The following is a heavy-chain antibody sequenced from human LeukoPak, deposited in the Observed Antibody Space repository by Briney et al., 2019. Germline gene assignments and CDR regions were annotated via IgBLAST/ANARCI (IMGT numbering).Heavy chain of an antibody. CDR3: ARRIFDSIDAFDI. V-gene: IGHV4-61*02. D-gene: IGHD2/OR15-2a*01. Sequence: SETLSLICTVSGGSISNTDYYWGWIRQPAGKGLEWIGRIYTSGSTNYNPSLKSRVTISVDTSKNQFSLKLSSVTAADTAVYYCARRIFDSIDAFDIWGQGTMVTVSS. J-gene: IGHJ3*02. CDR1: GGSISNTDYY. CDR2: IYTSGST.